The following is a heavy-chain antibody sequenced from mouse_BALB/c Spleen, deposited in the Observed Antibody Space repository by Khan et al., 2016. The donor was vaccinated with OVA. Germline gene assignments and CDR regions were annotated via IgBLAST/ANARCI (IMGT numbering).Heavy chain of an antibody. CDR1: GYSITSDYS. Sequence: EVQLQESGPGLVKPSQSLSLTCTVTGYSITSDYSWNWIRQFPGNRLEWMGYIRYSGSTSYTPSLKSRISITRDTSKNQFFLQLNSVTAEDTATYYCARGRGYWGQGTLVTVSA. J-gene: IGHJ3*02. D-gene: IGHD3-3*01. CDR3: ARGRGY. CDR2: IRYSGST. V-gene: IGHV3-2*02.